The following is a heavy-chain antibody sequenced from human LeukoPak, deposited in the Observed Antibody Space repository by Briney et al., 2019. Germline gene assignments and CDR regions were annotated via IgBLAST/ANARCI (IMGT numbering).Heavy chain of an antibody. CDR1: GLIVSSTF. D-gene: IGHD2-15*01. J-gene: IGHJ3*02. CDR3: ALYCSGGSCYSMGGAFDI. V-gene: IGHV3-53*01. CDR2: VFGGGGT. Sequence: GGSLRLSCAASGLIVSSTFMSWVRQTPGKGLEWVSSVFGGGGTRYADSVMGRFTISRDNSKNTLYLQMNSLRAEDTAVYYCALYCSGGSCYSMGGAFDIWGQGTVVTVSS.